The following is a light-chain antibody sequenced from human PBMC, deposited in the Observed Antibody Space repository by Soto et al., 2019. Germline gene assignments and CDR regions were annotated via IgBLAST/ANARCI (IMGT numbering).Light chain of an antibody. CDR1: QSVGSY. CDR2: DAS. CDR3: QQRSSWWT. Sequence: PGERATLSCRASQSVGSYLAWYQQKPGQAPRLLIYDASNRATGIPARFSGSGSGTDFTLTISSLEPEDLAVYYCQQRSSWWTFGQGTKVEIK. J-gene: IGKJ1*01. V-gene: IGKV3-11*01.